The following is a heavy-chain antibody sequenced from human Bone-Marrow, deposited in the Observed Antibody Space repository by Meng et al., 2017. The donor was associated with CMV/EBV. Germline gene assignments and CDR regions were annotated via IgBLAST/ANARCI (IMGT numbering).Heavy chain of an antibody. J-gene: IGHJ4*02. Sequence: ETLSLTCAASGFTFSSYRINWVRQAPGKGLEWVASISSTSAYIYYAESAEGRFIISRDNAKSSLYLTMDNLAVEDTAVYYCATGATLDYWGQGTLVTVSS. D-gene: IGHD3-10*01. V-gene: IGHV3-21*01. CDR1: GFTFSSYR. CDR3: ATGATLDY. CDR2: ISSTSAYI.